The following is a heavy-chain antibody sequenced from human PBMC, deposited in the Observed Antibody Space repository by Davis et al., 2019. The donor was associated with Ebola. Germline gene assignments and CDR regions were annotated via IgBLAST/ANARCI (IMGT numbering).Heavy chain of an antibody. Sequence: SLKISCAASGFTFDDYAMHWVRQPPGKGLEWVSGISWNSASIGYADSVKGRFTISRDNAKNTLYLQMNSLRADDTAVYYCTRDPTGGRPEYWGQGTLVTVSS. CDR3: TRDPTGGRPEY. J-gene: IGHJ4*02. CDR1: GFTFDDYA. D-gene: IGHD6-6*01. CDR2: ISWNSASI. V-gene: IGHV3-9*01.